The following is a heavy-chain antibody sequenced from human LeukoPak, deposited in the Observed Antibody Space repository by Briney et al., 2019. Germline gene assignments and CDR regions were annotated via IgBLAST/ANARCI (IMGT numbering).Heavy chain of an antibody. J-gene: IGHJ4*02. D-gene: IGHD3-10*01. V-gene: IGHV3-30*18. CDR3: AKDPYYYGSGSYHY. Sequence: AGGSLRLSCAASGFTFSSYGMHWVRQAPGKGLEWVAVISYDGSNKYYADSVKGRFTISRDNSKNTLYLQMNSLRAEDTAVYYCAKDPYYYGSGSYHYWGQGTLVTVSS. CDR2: ISYDGSNK. CDR1: GFTFSSYG.